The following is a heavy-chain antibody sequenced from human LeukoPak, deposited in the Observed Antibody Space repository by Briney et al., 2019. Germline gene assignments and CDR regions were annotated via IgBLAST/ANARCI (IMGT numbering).Heavy chain of an antibody. D-gene: IGHD1-26*01. CDR3: AKEVESYSRSYGAYFDD. J-gene: IGHJ4*02. V-gene: IGHV3-21*01. CDR1: GFTFSSYS. CDR2: ISSSSSYI. Sequence: GGSLRLPCAASGFTFSSYSMNWVRQAPGKGLEWVSSISSSSSYIYYADSVKGRFTISRDNAKNSLYLQMNSLRAEDTAVYYCAKEVESYSRSYGAYFDDWGQGTLVTVSS.